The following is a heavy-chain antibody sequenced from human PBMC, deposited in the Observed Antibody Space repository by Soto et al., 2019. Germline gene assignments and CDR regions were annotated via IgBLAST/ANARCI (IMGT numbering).Heavy chain of an antibody. CDR1: GGSVSSGSYY. V-gene: IGHV4-61*01. J-gene: IGHJ3*02. Sequence: SETLSLTCTVSGGSVSSGSYYWSWIRQPPGKGLEWIGYIYYSGSTNYNPSPKSRVTISVDTSKNQFSLKLSSVTAADTAVYYCARGSGPNDAFDIWGQGTMVTVSS. D-gene: IGHD2-15*01. CDR2: IYYSGST. CDR3: ARGSGPNDAFDI.